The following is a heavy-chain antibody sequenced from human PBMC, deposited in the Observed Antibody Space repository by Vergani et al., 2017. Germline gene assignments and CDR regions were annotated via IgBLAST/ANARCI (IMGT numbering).Heavy chain of an antibody. CDR3: ARSSVIVVVPAATPDAFDI. CDR1: GFTFSSYA. J-gene: IGHJ3*02. CDR2: ISGSGGST. V-gene: IGHV3-23*01. D-gene: IGHD2-2*01. Sequence: EVQLLESGGGLVQPGGSLRLSCAASGFTFSSYAMSWVRQAPGKGLEWVSAISGSGGSTYYADSVKGRFTISRDNSKNTLYLQMNSLRAEDTAVYYCARSSVIVVVPAATPDAFDIWGQGTMVTVSS.